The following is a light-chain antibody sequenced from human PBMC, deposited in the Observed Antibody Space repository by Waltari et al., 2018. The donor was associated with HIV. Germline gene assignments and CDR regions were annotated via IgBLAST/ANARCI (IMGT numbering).Light chain of an antibody. Sequence: QSALTQPRSVSGSPGQSVTISCTVTSSDVGGYNYVSWYQQHPGKAPKLMIDDVSKRPSGVPDRFSGSKSGNTASLTISGLQAEDEADYYCCSYAGSYNVVFGGGTKLTVL. CDR3: CSYAGSYNVV. CDR2: DVS. V-gene: IGLV2-11*01. CDR1: SSDVGGYNY. J-gene: IGLJ2*01.